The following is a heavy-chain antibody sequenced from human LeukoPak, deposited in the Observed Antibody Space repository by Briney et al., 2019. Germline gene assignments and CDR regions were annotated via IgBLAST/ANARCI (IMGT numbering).Heavy chain of an antibody. CDR2: IYYSGNT. Sequence: PSETLSLTGAVSGGSISSGVYSWSWIRQPPGKGLEWIGYIYYSGNTYYNPSLKSRVSISVDTSKNQFSLKLSSVTAADTAVYYCARRESGDYHDALNIWGQGTMVTVSS. J-gene: IGHJ3*02. CDR1: GGSISSGVYS. V-gene: IGHV4-30-4*07. D-gene: IGHD4-17*01. CDR3: ARRESGDYHDALNI.